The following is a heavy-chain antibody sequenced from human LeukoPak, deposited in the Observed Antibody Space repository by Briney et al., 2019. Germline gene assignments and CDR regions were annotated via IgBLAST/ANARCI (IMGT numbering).Heavy chain of an antibody. D-gene: IGHD2-21*02. CDR2: IKQDGSEK. CDR1: GFTFSSYW. J-gene: IGHJ6*02. CDR3: ARAPFINVVVTAIPRLYGMDV. V-gene: IGHV3-7*01. Sequence: PGGSLRLSCAASGFTFSSYWMSWVRQAPGKGLEWVANIKQDGSEKYYVDSAKGRFTISRDNAKNSLYLQMNSLRAEDTAVYYCARAPFINVVVTAIPRLYGMDVWGQGTTVTVSS.